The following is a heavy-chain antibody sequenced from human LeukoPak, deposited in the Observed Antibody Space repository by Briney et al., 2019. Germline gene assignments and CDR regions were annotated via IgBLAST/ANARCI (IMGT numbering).Heavy chain of an antibody. V-gene: IGHV1-2*04. D-gene: IGHD3-3*01. CDR2: INPNSGGT. CDR1: GYTCTGYY. CDR3: ARAQDTILVDY. Sequence: GASVKVSCKASGYTCTGYYMHWVRQAPGQGLEWMGWINPNSGGTNYAQKFQGWVTMTRDTSISTAYMELSRLRSDDTAVYYCARAQDTILVDYWGQGTLVIVSS. J-gene: IGHJ4*02.